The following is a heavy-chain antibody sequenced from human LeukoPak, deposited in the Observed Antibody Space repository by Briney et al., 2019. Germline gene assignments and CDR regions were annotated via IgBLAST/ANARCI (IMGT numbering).Heavy chain of an antibody. J-gene: IGHJ4*02. D-gene: IGHD4-11*01. CDR3: AKRGSKEFDY. Sequence: PGGSLRLSCAASGFTVSSNYMSWVRQAPGKGLEWVSVIYSGGATFYADSVKGRFTISRDDSKNTLFLQMNSLRAEDTAVYYCAKRGSKEFDYWGQGTLVTVSS. CDR1: GFTVSSNY. CDR2: IYSGGAT. V-gene: IGHV3-53*01.